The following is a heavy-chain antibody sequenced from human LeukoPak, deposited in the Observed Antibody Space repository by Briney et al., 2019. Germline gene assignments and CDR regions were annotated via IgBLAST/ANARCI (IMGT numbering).Heavy chain of an antibody. J-gene: IGHJ4*02. D-gene: IGHD6-19*01. V-gene: IGHV4-39*07. CDR3: ARGGENSSGWYVIDY. CDR2: IYYSGST. Sequence: SETLSLTCTVSGGSISSSSYYWGCIRQPPGKGLECIGSIYYSGSTYYNPSLKSRVTISVDTSKNQFSLKLSSVTAADTAVYYCARGGENSSGWYVIDYWGQGTLVTVSS. CDR1: GGSISSSSYY.